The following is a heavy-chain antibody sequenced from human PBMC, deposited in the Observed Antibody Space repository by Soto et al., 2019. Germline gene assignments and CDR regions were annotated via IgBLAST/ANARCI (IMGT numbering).Heavy chain of an antibody. CDR2: INPSGGST. J-gene: IGHJ4*02. V-gene: IGHV1-46*01. CDR3: ARELPRYFDY. D-gene: IGHD5-18*01. CDR1: GYTFTSYY. Sequence: ASVKVSCKASGYTFTSYYMHWVRQAPGQGLEWMGIINPSGGSTSYAQKFQGRVTLTTDTSASTAYMELNSLRAEDTAVYYCARELPRYFDYWGQGTLVTVSS.